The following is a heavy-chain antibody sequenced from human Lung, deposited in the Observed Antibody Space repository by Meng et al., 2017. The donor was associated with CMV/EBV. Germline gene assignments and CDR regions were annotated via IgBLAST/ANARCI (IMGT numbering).Heavy chain of an antibody. CDR2: IYSDGIST. V-gene: IGHV3-74*01. J-gene: IGHJ3*02. CDR1: GININTYW. CDR3: AREPGRGAFDI. D-gene: IGHD3-10*01. Sequence: GGPLRLXCAVSGININTYWMPWVRQDPGKGLVWLSRIYSDGISTRYADSVKGRFTISRDNTKNTLYLQMNGLRAEDTAVYYCAREPGRGAFDILGQGPLVTVSS.